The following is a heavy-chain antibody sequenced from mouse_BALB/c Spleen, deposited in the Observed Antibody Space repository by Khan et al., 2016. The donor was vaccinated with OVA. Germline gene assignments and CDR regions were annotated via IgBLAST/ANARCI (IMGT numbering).Heavy chain of an antibody. D-gene: IGHD1-2*01. J-gene: IGHJ2*01. CDR3: ARTARIKY. CDR1: GYSITSGYG. CDR2: ISYSGST. Sequence: EVELVESGPGLVKPSQSLSLTCTVTGYSITSGYGWNWIRQFPGNKLEWMGDISYSGSTNYNPSLKSRISITRDTSKNQFFLQLNSVTTEDTATYYCARTARIKYWGQGTTLTVSS. V-gene: IGHV3-2*02.